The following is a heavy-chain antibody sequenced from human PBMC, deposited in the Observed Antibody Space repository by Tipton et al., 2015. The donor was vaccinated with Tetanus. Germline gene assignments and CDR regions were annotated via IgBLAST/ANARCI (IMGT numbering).Heavy chain of an antibody. D-gene: IGHD2-15*01. J-gene: IGHJ4*02. CDR1: GGSFSTYI. CDR3: VRPDRYCSGGSCYLALDY. CDR2: IIPGFGTI. Sequence: QSGAEVKRPGSSVKVSCKTSGGSFSTYITSWVRQAPGQGLEWMGGIIPGFGTITYAQRFQGRLSITADKSTNTAYMELSRLTSEDTAVYYCVRPDRYCSGGSCYLALDYWGQGTLITVSS. V-gene: IGHV1-69*06.